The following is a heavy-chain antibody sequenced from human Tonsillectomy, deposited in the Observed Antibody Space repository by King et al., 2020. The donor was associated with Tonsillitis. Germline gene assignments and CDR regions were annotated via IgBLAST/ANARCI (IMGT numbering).Heavy chain of an antibody. V-gene: IGHV1-18*04. CDR3: ARDGADYGDFLGFDY. D-gene: IGHD4-17*01. CDR2: ISTNNGNT. J-gene: IGHJ4*02. CDR1: GYTFTSHG. Sequence: VQLVQSGAEVKKPGASVKVSCKASGYTFTSHGFSWVRQAPGQGLEWMGWISTNNGNTNYAHKLQGRVTMTTDTSTSKAYMELRSLTSDDTAVYYCARDGADYGDFLGFDYWGQGTLVTVSS.